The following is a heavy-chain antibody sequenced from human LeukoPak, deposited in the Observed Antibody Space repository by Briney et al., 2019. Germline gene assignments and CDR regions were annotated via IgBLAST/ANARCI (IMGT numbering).Heavy chain of an antibody. CDR1: GFSFSSYW. Sequence: TGGSLRLSCAASGFSFSSYWMYWVRQAPGRGLEWVSYIRSSGSPRYYADSVKGRFTISRDNTKNSLYLQMDSLRDEDTAVYYCVRDPDALDYWGQGTLVTVSS. V-gene: IGHV3-48*02. CDR3: VRDPDALDY. CDR2: IRSSGSPR. J-gene: IGHJ4*02.